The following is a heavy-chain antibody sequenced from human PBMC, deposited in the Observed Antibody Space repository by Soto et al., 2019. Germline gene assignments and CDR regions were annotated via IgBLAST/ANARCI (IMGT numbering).Heavy chain of an antibody. V-gene: IGHV4-30-4*01. CDR3: ARSRGYYHYYYYYGMDV. J-gene: IGHJ6*02. CDR1: GGSISSGDYY. D-gene: IGHD3-22*01. CDR2: IYYSGST. Sequence: QVQLQESGPGLVKPSQTLSLTCTVSGGSISSGDYYWSWIRQPPGKGLEWIGYIYYSGSTYYNPSLKSRVTLSVDTSTNQFSLKLSSVTAADTAVYYCARSRGYYHYYYYYGMDVWGQGTTVTVSS.